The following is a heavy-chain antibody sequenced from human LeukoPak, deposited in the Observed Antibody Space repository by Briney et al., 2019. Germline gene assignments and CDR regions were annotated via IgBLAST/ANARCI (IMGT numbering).Heavy chain of an antibody. D-gene: IGHD6-19*01. V-gene: IGHV3-11*01. Sequence: GWSLRLSCAASGFTFSDYYMSWIRQAPGKGLEWVSYISSTGSTIYYADSVKGRFTISRDNAKNSLYLQMNSLRAEDTAVYYCAREVVAAVAGEGALGFDPWGQGTLVTVSS. J-gene: IGHJ5*02. CDR2: ISSTGSTI. CDR3: AREVVAAVAGEGALGFDP. CDR1: GFTFSDYY.